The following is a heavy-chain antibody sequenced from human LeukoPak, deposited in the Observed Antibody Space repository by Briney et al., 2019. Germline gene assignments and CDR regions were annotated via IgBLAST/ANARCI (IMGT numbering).Heavy chain of an antibody. J-gene: IGHJ4*02. D-gene: IGHD3-10*01. CDR1: GFTFSSYA. CDR3: AKDLDDSGKVPVFDS. CDR2: ICGGGGRT. V-gene: IGHV3-23*01. Sequence: AGGSLRLSCAASGFTFSSYAMSWVRQAPGQGLEWVSGICGGGGRTYYADSVKGRVTISRDNSKNTLYLQMNSLRAEDTAVYYCAKDLDDSGKVPVFDSWGQGTLVTVSS.